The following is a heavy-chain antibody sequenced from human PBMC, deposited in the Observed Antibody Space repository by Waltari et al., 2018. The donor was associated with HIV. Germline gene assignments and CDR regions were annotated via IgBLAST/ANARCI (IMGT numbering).Heavy chain of an antibody. CDR3: ATTAFYYESSGFF. J-gene: IGHJ4*02. CDR1: GDSISSRTYY. CDR2: FYHSGAT. D-gene: IGHD3-22*01. V-gene: IGHV4-39*01. Sequence: QLQLQESGPSLVKPSATLSLTCNVSGDSISSRTYYWGWIRQPPGKGLEWIGSFYHSGATYYNPALKSRVAIFVDVSKNQFSLEVSSVTAADTAIYYCATTAFYYESSGFFWGQGALVSVSA.